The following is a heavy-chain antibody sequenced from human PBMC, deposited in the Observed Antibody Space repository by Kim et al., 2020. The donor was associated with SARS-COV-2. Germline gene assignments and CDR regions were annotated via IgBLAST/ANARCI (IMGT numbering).Heavy chain of an antibody. J-gene: IGHJ6*02. Sequence: GGSLRLSCAASGFTFSSYGMHWVRQAPGKGLEWVAVIWYDGSNKYYADSVKGRFTISRDNSKNTLYLQMNSLRAEDTAVYYCARDLDVLRYFDWLGGGMDVWGQGTTVTVSS. CDR2: IWYDGSNK. V-gene: IGHV3-33*01. D-gene: IGHD3-9*01. CDR3: ARDLDVLRYFDWLGGGMDV. CDR1: GFTFSSYG.